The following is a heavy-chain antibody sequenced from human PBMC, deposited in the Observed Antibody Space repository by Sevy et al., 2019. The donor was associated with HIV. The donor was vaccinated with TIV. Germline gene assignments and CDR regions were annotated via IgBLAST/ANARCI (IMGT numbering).Heavy chain of an antibody. Sequence: GGSLRLSCEASGFTVSGNYMAWVRLAPGKGLEWVSLIDSGGSTYYADSVKGRFTISRDNAKNTLYLQMNPLRAEDTAVYFCARDRYYDASGYYYYYYGMDVWGHGTTVTVSS. D-gene: IGHD3-22*01. CDR3: ARDRYYDASGYYYYYYGMDV. CDR2: IDSGGST. J-gene: IGHJ6*02. CDR1: GFTVSGNY. V-gene: IGHV3-66*01.